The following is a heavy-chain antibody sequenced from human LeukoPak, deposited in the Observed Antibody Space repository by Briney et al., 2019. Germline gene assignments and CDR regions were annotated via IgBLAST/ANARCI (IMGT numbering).Heavy chain of an antibody. V-gene: IGHV3-23*01. CDR2: ISGSGDST. Sequence: ETGGSLRLSCAASGFIFSSYAMTWVRQAPGKGLEWVSVISGSGDSTHYADSVKGRFTISRDNSKNTLYLQMTSLRAEDTAVYYCAKSYSTGSNYYYSVWTSGAKGPRSPSP. D-gene: IGHD1-14*01. CDR3: AKSYSTGSNYYYSVWTS. CDR1: GFIFSSYA. J-gene: IGHJ6*02.